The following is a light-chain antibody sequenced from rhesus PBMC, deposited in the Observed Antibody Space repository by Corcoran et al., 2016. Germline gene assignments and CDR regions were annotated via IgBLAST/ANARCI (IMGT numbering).Light chain of an antibody. J-gene: IGKJ2*01. CDR2: AAS. CDR1: QGISNA. CDR3: QHYYSTPYS. V-gene: IGKV1-33*02. Sequence: DIHMTQSPSSLSASVGDKVTITCRASQGISNALDWYQQKPGKAPKLLIYAASNLQSGVPSRFSGSGSGTDFTLTISSLQSEDFATYYCQHYYSTPYSFGQGTKVEIK.